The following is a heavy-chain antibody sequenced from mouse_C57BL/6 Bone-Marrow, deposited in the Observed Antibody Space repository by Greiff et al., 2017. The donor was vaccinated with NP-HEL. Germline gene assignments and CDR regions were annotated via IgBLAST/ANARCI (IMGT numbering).Heavy chain of an antibody. CDR1: GFNIKNTY. V-gene: IGHV14-3*01. CDR2: IDPANGNT. J-gene: IGHJ4*01. CDR3: ARGSMVTLYRYAMDY. Sequence: EVKLVESVAELVRPGASVKLSCTASGFNIKNTYMHWVKQRPEQGLEWIGRIDPANGNTKYAPKFQGKATITADTSSNTAYLQLSSLTSEDTAIYYCARGSMVTLYRYAMDYWGQGTSVTVSS. D-gene: IGHD2-1*01.